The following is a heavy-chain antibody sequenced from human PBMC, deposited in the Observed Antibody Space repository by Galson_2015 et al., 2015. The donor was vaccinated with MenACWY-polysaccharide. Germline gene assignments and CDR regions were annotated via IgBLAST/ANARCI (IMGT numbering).Heavy chain of an antibody. V-gene: IGHV1-3*01. CDR3: AKAGPSSGGTYFDY. CDR2: INAGNGNT. D-gene: IGHD6-6*01. Sequence: SVKVSCKAFGYTFTSYAMHRVRQAPGQRLEWMGWINAGNGNTKYSQNFQGRVTITRDTSASTAYMELSSLRSEDTAVYYCAKAGPSSGGTYFDYWGQGSLVTVSS. CDR1: GYTFTSYA. J-gene: IGHJ4*02.